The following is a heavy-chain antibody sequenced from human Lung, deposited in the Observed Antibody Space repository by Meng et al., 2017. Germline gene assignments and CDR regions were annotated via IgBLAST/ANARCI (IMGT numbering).Heavy chain of an antibody. Sequence: EVQLVASGGGVVPPGGSLRLSCEGSGFTFSNAYMTWVRQVPGKRLEWVGRIKSKPDGETIDYAAPVKGRFTISRDDSKNTVYLQMNSLKTEDTAVYYCSGHIDYWGQGTLVTVSS. D-gene: IGHD5-12*01. CDR1: GFTFSNAY. J-gene: IGHJ4*02. CDR2: IKSKPDGETI. V-gene: IGHV3-15*01. CDR3: SGHIDY.